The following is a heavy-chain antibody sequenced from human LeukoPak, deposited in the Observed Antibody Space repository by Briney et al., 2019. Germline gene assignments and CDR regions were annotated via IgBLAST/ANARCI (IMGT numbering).Heavy chain of an antibody. J-gene: IGHJ4*02. V-gene: IGHV3-7*03. D-gene: IGHD3-10*01. CDR1: GFTFSSSA. CDR2: IKQDGNEK. Sequence: GGSLRLSCAASGFTFSSSAMSWVRQAPGKGLEWVANIKQDGNEKYYVDSVKGRFTISRDNAKNSLYLQMNSLRAEDTAVYYCARGAVWFEPLFDYWGQGILVTVSS. CDR3: ARGAVWFEPLFDY.